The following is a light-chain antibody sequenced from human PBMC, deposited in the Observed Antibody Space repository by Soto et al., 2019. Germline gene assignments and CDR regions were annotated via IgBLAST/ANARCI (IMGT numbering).Light chain of an antibody. CDR2: GVS. CDR1: QSLSSSS. V-gene: IGKV3-20*01. CDR3: QQYSTSGRS. J-gene: IGKJ4*01. Sequence: EIVLTQSPGTLSLSPGERVTLSCRASQSLSSSSLGWYQQKPGQAPRLLIYGVSNRATGIPDRFSASGSGIDFSLTISRLERYDFAAYYCQQYSTSGRSVGGGPKVELK.